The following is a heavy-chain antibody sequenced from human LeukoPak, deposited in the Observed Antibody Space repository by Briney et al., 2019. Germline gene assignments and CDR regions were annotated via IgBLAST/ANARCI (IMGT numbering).Heavy chain of an antibody. J-gene: IGHJ3*02. D-gene: IGHD3-10*01. CDR2: IKQDGSEK. CDR1: GFTFSNYW. CDR3: ARDGDITLTGVIRGGDALDM. Sequence: GGSLRLSCAASGFTFSNYWMTWVRQAPGKGLEWVANIKQDGSEKHYVDSVKGRFTISRDNAKNSVYLQMNILEAEDTAVYYCARDGDITLTGVIRGGDALDMWGRGKMVTVSS. V-gene: IGHV3-7*01.